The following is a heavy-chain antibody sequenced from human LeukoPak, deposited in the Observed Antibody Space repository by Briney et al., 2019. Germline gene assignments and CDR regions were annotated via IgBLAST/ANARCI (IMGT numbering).Heavy chain of an antibody. V-gene: IGHV3-21*01. Sequence: PGGSLRLSCAASGFTFSTYAMSWVRQAPGKGLEWVSSISSSSSYIYYADSVKGRFTISRYNAKNSLYLQMNSLRAEDTAVYYCARAGSSGWYGVVAFDIWGQGTMVTVSS. CDR3: ARAGSSGWYGVVAFDI. D-gene: IGHD6-19*01. CDR2: ISSSSSYI. J-gene: IGHJ3*02. CDR1: GFTFSTYA.